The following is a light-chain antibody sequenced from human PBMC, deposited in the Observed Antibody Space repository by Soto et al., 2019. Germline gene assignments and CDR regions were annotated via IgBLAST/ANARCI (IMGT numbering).Light chain of an antibody. V-gene: IGKV1-39*01. CDR3: QQTYRIPLT. CDR2: AAS. J-gene: IGKJ4*01. CDR1: QSISRD. Sequence: DIQMTQSPSSLSASVGDRVTITCRASQSISRDLNWFQQKPGKAPKLLIYAASTLQSGVPSRFSRGGSGTDFNLTISSLQPEDFATYFCQQTYRIPLTFGGGTKVQIK.